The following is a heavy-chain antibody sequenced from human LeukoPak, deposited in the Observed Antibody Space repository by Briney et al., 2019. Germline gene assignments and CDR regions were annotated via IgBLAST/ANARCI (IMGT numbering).Heavy chain of an antibody. CDR2: IKEDGSEK. CDR1: GFTFSNDW. V-gene: IGHV3-7*01. Sequence: GGSLRLSCAASGFTFSNDWMTWVRQAPGKGLEWVANIKEDGSEKYYVDSVEGRFTISRDNAKNSLYLQMNSLRAEDTAIYYCTRDVGDTWGQGTLVTVSS. CDR3: TRDVGDT. D-gene: IGHD5-18*01. J-gene: IGHJ4*02.